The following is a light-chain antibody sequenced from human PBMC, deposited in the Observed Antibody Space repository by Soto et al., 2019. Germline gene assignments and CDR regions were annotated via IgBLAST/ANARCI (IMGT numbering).Light chain of an antibody. J-gene: IGKJ4*01. V-gene: IGKV1-33*01. CDR3: KQYDNPPAT. CDR2: DAS. Sequence: DIQMTQSPSSLSASVGDRVTITCQASQDISNYLNWYQQKPGKAPKLLIYDASNLETGVPSRFSGSGSGTDFTFTISSLQPEDIAKYYCKQYDNPPATFGGGTKVEIK. CDR1: QDISNY.